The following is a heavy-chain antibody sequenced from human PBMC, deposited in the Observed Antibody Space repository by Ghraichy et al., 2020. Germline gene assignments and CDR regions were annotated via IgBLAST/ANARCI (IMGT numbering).Heavy chain of an antibody. J-gene: IGHJ4*02. V-gene: IGHV3-30*18. Sequence: GGSLRLSCAASGLTFSSYGMHWVRQAPGKGLEWVAVISYDGSNKYYADSVKGRFTISRDNSKNTLYLQMNSLRPEDTAVYYCAKDRYTYASAGFFDYWGQGTLVTVSS. D-gene: IGHD5-18*01. CDR3: AKDRYTYASAGFFDY. CDR2: ISYDGSNK. CDR1: GLTFSSYG.